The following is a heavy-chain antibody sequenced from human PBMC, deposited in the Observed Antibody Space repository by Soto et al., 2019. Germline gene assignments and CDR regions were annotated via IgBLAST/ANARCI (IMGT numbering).Heavy chain of an antibody. CDR1: GGSISSSNW. CDR3: ARERIXVVPPDFWAPPHDAFDI. CDR2: IYHSGST. J-gene: IGHJ3*02. D-gene: IGHD2-2*01. V-gene: IGHV4-4*02. Sequence: SETLSLTCAVSGGSISSSNWWSWVRQPPGKGLEWIGEIYHSGSTNYNPSLKSRVNISVDKSKNQFSLKLSSVTAADTAVYYCARERIXVVPPDFWAPPHDAFDIWGQGTMVTVSS.